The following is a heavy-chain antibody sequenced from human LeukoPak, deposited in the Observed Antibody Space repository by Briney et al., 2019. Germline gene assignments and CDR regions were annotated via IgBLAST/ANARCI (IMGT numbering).Heavy chain of an antibody. J-gene: IGHJ4*02. CDR3: ARAVDTAMVPFDY. V-gene: IGHV4-30-2*01. CDR1: GGSISSGGYY. D-gene: IGHD5-18*01. Sequence: SETLSLTCTVSGGSISSGGYYWSWIRQPPGKGLEWIGYIYHSGSTYYNPSLKSRVTISVDTSKNQFSLKLSSVTAADTAVYYCARAVDTAMVPFDYWGQGTLVTVSS. CDR2: IYHSGST.